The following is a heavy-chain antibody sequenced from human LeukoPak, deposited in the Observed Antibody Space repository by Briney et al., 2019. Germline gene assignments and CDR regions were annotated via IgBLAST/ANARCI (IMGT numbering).Heavy chain of an antibody. CDR3: ARAQAGNYDWPLDL. CDR2: IIPFLDTS. D-gene: IGHD5-12*01. J-gene: IGHJ5*02. CDR1: VGTFSKYA. V-gene: IGHV1-69*05. Sequence: ASVKVSCKASVGTFSKYALSWVPETPGQRLEWRGAIIPFLDTSNYPPKFQDRVTITTDESTSTAYMDLSSLRSDDTAVYYCARAQAGNYDWPLDLWGQGTLVTVSS.